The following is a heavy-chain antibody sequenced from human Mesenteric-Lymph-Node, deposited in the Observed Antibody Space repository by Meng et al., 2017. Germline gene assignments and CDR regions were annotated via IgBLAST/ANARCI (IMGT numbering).Heavy chain of an antibody. CDR3: TRASVWFSGNY. V-gene: IGHV4-38-2*02. CDR2: FHCSGST. D-gene: IGHD3-10*01. Sequence: SETLSPTCTVSSFPLNTDYYWGWIRQPPGKGREWIGNFHCSGSTNYNPSLKSRVTIPVDTSKNQFSLKLNSVAAADTAVYFCTRASVWFSGNYWGQGTLVTGSS. CDR1: SFPLNTDYY. J-gene: IGHJ4*02.